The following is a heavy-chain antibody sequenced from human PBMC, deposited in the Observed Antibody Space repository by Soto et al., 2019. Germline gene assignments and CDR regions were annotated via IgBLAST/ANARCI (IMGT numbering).Heavy chain of an antibody. D-gene: IGHD1-1*01. CDR3: ARELTVQWGWFDP. J-gene: IGHJ5*02. CDR2: IYYSGST. V-gene: IGHV4-59*01. Sequence: SETLSLTCTVSGGSISSYYWSWIRQPPGKGLEWIGYIYYSGSTNYNPSLKSRVTISVDTSKNQFSLKLSSVTAADTAVYYCARELTVQWGWFDPWGQGTLVTVSS. CDR1: GGSISSYY.